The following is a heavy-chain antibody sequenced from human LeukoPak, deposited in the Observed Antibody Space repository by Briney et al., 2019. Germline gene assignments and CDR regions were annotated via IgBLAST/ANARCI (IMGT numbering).Heavy chain of an antibody. J-gene: IGHJ5*02. CDR1: GFSSSAHN. CDR2: IDRSSSYI. Sequence: PGGSLRLSCEASGFSSSAHNMNWVRQAPGKGLEWVSSIDRSSSYIYYADSMKGRFSISRDNAKNSLYLQMSSLRAEDTAVYYCAREGQGAWYWFDLWGQGTLVTVSS. V-gene: IGHV3-21*01. CDR3: AREGQGAWYWFDL. D-gene: IGHD6-19*01.